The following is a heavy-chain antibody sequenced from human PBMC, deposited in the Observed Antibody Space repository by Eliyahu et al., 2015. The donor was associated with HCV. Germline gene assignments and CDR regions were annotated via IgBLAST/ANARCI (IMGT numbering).Heavy chain of an antibody. CDR1: GFTFSXXA. CDR2: ISGSGGST. D-gene: IGHD3-10*01. V-gene: IGHV3-23*01. CDR3: AKRNNYYGSGSYSLDY. Sequence: EVQLLESGGGLVQPGGSLRLSCAASGFTFSXXAMSWVRQAPGKGLEWVSAISGSGGSTYYADSVKGRFTISRDNSKNTLYLQMNSLRAEDTAVYYCAKRNNYYGSGSYSLDYWGQGTLVTVSS. J-gene: IGHJ4*02.